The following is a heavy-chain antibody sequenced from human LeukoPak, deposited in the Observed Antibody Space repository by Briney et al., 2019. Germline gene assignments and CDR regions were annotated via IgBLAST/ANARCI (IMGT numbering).Heavy chain of an antibody. CDR1: GYTFTVYY. V-gene: IGHV1-2*02. CDR2: INPYSGGT. Sequence: CASVNVSCTASGYTFTVYYMHWVRQAPGPGLELMGWINPYSGGTNYAHTFQDRVTITRDTSISTAYMELSRLRSDDTAVYYCARVYGVCSGGSCYDYFDYWGQGTLVTVS. J-gene: IGHJ4*02. CDR3: ARVYGVCSGGSCYDYFDY. D-gene: IGHD2-15*01.